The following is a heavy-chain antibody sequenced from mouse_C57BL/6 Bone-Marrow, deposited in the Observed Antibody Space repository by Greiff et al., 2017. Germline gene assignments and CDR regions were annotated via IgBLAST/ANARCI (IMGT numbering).Heavy chain of an antibody. CDR3: ASPFITTVGYFDV. CDR2: INPGSGGT. Sequence: QVHVKQSGAELVRPGTSVKVSCKASGYAFTNYLIEWVKQRPGQGLEWIGVINPGSGGTNYNEKFKGKATLTADKSSSTAYMQLSSLTSEDSAVYFCASPFITTVGYFDVWGTGTTVTVSA. D-gene: IGHD1-1*01. J-gene: IGHJ1*03. V-gene: IGHV1-54*01. CDR1: GYAFTNYL.